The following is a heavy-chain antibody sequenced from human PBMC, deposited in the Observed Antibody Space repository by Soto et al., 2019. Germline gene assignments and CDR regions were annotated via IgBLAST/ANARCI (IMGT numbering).Heavy chain of an antibody. Sequence: RRLSCEASGFTFSGFDMHWVRQPTGKGLEWVPSIGTAGDTYYAVSVKDRFTISRDNAKNSLSLQMNSLRAGDMAVYFCAKSQEIGTHFFDSWGQGTQVTVSS. J-gene: IGHJ4*02. CDR2: IGTAGDT. D-gene: IGHD6-13*01. CDR1: GFTFSGFD. CDR3: AKSQEIGTHFFDS. V-gene: IGHV3-13*01.